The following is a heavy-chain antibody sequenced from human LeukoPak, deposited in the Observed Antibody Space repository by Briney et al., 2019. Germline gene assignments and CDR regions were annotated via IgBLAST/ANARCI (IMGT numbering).Heavy chain of an antibody. D-gene: IGHD4-11*01. Sequence: GGSLRLSRTASGFTFCDYAMTWFRQAPGKGLEWVSFIRSKAYGATTEYAASVKGRFTISRDDSKSIAYLQMNSLKTEDTAVYYCSRRDYSNHGGAFDIWGQGTMVTVSS. V-gene: IGHV3-49*03. J-gene: IGHJ3*02. CDR2: IRSKAYGATT. CDR1: GFTFCDYA. CDR3: SRRDYSNHGGAFDI.